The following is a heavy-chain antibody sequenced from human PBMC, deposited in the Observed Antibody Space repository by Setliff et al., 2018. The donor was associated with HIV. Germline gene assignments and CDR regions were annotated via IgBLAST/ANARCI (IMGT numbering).Heavy chain of an antibody. J-gene: IGHJ4*02. CDR1: GFTFGSYA. V-gene: IGHV3-23*03. D-gene: IGHD6-19*01. CDR2: VYSGGSST. Sequence: GGSLRLSCAGSGFTFGSYAMSWVRQAPGKGLEWVSIVYSGGSSTYYADSVKGRFTISRDDSKKTLYLQMNSLRVEDTAIYYCAKDPPLSYSRGWYYFDYWGQGTLVTVSS. CDR3: AKDPPLSYSRGWYYFDY.